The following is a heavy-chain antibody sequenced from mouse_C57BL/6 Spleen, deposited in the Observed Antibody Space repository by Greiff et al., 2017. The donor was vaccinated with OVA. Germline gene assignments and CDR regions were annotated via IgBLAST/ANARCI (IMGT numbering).Heavy chain of an antibody. D-gene: IGHD2-4*01. CDR2: IYPRDGST. V-gene: IGHV1-78*01. CDR3: AREAYYDYYFDY. Sequence: QVQLQQSDAELVKPGASVKISCKVSGYTFTDHTIHWMKQRPEQGLEWIGDIYPRDGSTTYNEKFKGKATLTADKSSSTAYMQLNSLTSEDSAVYFCAREAYYDYYFDYWGQGTTLTVSS. J-gene: IGHJ2*01. CDR1: GYTFTDHT.